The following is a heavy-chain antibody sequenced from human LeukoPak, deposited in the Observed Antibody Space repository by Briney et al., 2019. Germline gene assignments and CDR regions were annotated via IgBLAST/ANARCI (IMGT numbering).Heavy chain of an antibody. V-gene: IGHV3-23*01. J-gene: IGHJ4*02. CDR2: LSGSGGST. Sequence: GGSLRLSCAASGFTFNSYAMSWLRPAPGKARVGILDLSGSGGSTYYEDYVKGRFTSSRDNSKTTMYLQMNSLRAEDTAVYYCAKGPDSRKKWELRGYYFDYWGQGTLVTVSS. D-gene: IGHD1-26*01. CDR3: AKGPDSRKKWELRGYYFDY. CDR1: GFTFNSYA.